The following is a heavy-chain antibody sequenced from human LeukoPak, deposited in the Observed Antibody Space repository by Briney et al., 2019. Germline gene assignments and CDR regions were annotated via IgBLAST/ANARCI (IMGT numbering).Heavy chain of an antibody. CDR2: ISAYNGNT. Sequence: ASVKVSCKASGYTFTSYGISWVRQAPGQGLEWMGWISAYNGNTNYAQKFQGRVTITADESTSTAYMELSSLRSEDTAVYYCASYYYYYGMDVWGQGTTVTVSS. CDR1: GYTFTSYG. CDR3: ASYYYYYGMDV. J-gene: IGHJ6*02. V-gene: IGHV1-18*01.